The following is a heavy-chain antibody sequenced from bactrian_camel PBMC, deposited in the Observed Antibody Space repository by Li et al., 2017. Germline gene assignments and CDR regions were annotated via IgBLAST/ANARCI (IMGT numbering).Heavy chain of an antibody. Sequence: VQLVESGGGSVQAGGSLRLSCLASAVTYCMGWFRQAPGKEREGVATIDSRSRVSYADSVNDRFTISKDNAKRTLSLQMNSLKPEDTAMYYCAARRSSEYACVPAAITSFAYGGQGTQVTVS. J-gene: IGHJ6*01. CDR2: IDSRSRV. D-gene: IGHD6*01. CDR1: AVTYC. CDR3: AARRSSEYACVPAAITSFAY. V-gene: IGHV3S55*01.